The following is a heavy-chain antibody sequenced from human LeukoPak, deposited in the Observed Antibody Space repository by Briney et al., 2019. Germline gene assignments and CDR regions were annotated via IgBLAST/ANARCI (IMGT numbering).Heavy chain of an antibody. Sequence: SETLSLTCAVYGGSFSGYYWSWIRQPPGKGLEWIGEINHSGSTNYNPSLKSRVTISVDTSKNQFSLKLSSVTAADTAVYYCARRFRGTRRGVFDYWGQGTLVTVSS. CDR3: ARRFRGTRRGVFDY. CDR1: GGSFSGYY. V-gene: IGHV4-34*01. CDR2: INHSGST. D-gene: IGHD3-10*01. J-gene: IGHJ4*02.